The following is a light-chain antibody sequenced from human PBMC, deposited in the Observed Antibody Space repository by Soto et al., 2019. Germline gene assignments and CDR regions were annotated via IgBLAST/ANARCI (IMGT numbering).Light chain of an antibody. J-gene: IGKJ4*01. Sequence: STVSASVGDRVTITCRASQSISNWLAWCQQKPGKAPKLLIYKTSNLESGVPSRFSGSGSGTEFSLTICSLRPDDFATYICQLIYSAPLTCGGGTNVDIK. V-gene: IGKV1-5*03. CDR2: KTS. CDR1: QSISNW. CDR3: QLIYSAPLT.